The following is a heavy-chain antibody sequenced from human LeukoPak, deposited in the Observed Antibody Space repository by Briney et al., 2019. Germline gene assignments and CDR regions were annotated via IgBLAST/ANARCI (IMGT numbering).Heavy chain of an antibody. V-gene: IGHV3-21*01. Sequence: GGSLRLSCAASGFTFSSYSMNWVRQAPGKGLECVSSISSSSTYIYYADSVKGRFTISRDNAKNSLYLQMNSMRAEDTAVYYCARDRRELGFDYWGRGTLVTVSS. CDR2: ISSSSTYI. J-gene: IGHJ4*02. D-gene: IGHD1-26*01. CDR1: GFTFSSYS. CDR3: ARDRRELGFDY.